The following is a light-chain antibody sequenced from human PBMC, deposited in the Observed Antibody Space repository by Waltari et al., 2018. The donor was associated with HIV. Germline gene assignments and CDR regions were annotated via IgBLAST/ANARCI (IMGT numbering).Light chain of an antibody. CDR3: QQYKSYPWT. V-gene: IGKV1-16*01. Sequence: DIQMTQSPSTLAASVGDRVTITCRASQDIKSYLAWFQQRPGKAPKSLIYGASSLPSGVPSRFSGSGSETQFTLTINSLQPEDFATYYCQQYKSYPWTFGQGTKVEIK. CDR2: GAS. CDR1: QDIKSY. J-gene: IGKJ1*01.